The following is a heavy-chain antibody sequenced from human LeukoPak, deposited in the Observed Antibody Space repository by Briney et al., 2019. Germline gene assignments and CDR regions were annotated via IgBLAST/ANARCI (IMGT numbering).Heavy chain of an antibody. J-gene: IGHJ5*01. D-gene: IGHD3-22*01. CDR1: GFTFYMYA. Sequence: GGSLRLSRQASGFTFYMYAMSWVRQAPGKGLEWVASMCGTAGCTFYPDSVKGRFTISRDNSKSVLYLRMNSLTAEDTAIYYCAKDRPNFHENSGHYYRRDGDSWGQGTLVTVSS. V-gene: IGHV3-23*01. CDR3: AKDRPNFHENSGHYYRRDGDS. CDR2: MCGTAGCT.